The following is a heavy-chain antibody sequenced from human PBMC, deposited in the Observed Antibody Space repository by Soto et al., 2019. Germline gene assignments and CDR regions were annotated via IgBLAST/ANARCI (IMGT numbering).Heavy chain of an antibody. CDR2: IYYSGST. CDR3: ARRSSYIAAAGTIDY. J-gene: IGHJ4*02. V-gene: IGHV4-39*01. Sequence: PSETLSLTCTVSGGSISSSSYYWGWIRQPPGKGLEWIGSIYYSGSTYYNPSLKSRVTISVDTSKNQFSLKLSSVTAADTAVYYCARRSSYIAAAGTIDYWGQGTLVTV. D-gene: IGHD6-13*01. CDR1: GGSISSSSYY.